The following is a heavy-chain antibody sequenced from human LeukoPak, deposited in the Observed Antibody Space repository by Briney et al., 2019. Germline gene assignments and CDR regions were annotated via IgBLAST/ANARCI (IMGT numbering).Heavy chain of an antibody. D-gene: IGHD3-10*01. J-gene: IGHJ6*03. Sequence: GESLKISCKGSGYSFTSYWIGWVRQMPGKGLEWMGIIYPGDSDTRYSPSFQGQVTISADKSISTAYLQWSSLKASDTAMYYCARLSFGKVYYYYYMDVWGKGTTVTVSS. V-gene: IGHV5-51*01. CDR2: IYPGDSDT. CDR1: GYSFTSYW. CDR3: ARLSFGKVYYYYYMDV.